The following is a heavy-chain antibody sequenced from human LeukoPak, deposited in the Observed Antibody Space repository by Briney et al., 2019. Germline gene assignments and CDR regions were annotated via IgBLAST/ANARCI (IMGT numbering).Heavy chain of an antibody. V-gene: IGHV3-48*03. Sequence: GGSLRLFCGASGFTFSSYEMNWVRQAPGKGLEWVSYISSSGSTIYYADSVKGRFTISRDNAKKSLYVQMNSLRAEDTAVYYCGSGRIDYWGQGILVTVSS. J-gene: IGHJ4*02. CDR1: GFTFSSYE. CDR2: ISSSGSTI. D-gene: IGHD3-10*01. CDR3: GSGRIDY.